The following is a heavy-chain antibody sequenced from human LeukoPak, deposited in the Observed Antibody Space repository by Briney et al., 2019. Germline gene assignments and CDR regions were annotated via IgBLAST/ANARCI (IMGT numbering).Heavy chain of an antibody. CDR3: ARSGYCSSTSCQIAGWFDP. V-gene: IGHV4-59*01. CDR2: IYYSGST. D-gene: IGHD2-2*01. J-gene: IGHJ5*02. CDR1: GGSISSYY. Sequence: SETLSLTCTVSGGSISSYYWSWIRQPPGKGLEWIGYIYYSGSTNYNPSLKSRVTISVDTSKNQYSLKLSSVTAADTAVYYCARSGYCSSTSCQIAGWFDPWGQGTLVTVSS.